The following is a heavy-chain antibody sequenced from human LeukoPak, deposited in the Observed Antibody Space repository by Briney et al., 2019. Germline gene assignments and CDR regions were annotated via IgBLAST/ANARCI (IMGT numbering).Heavy chain of an antibody. V-gene: IGHV4/OR15-8*01. Sequence: SETLSLTCDVSGVSIDSTNWWNWVRQPPGKGLEWIGEIHHDGRINYNPSLKSRVTLSVDKSKNQFSLRLNSVTAADTAMYYCARSHDHLWGNYPDYWGQGTLVTVSS. CDR1: GVSIDSTNW. CDR2: IHHDGRI. D-gene: IGHD3-16*02. J-gene: IGHJ4*02. CDR3: ARSHDHLWGNYPDY.